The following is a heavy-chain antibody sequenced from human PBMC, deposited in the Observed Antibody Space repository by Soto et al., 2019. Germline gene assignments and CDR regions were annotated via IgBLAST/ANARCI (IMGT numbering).Heavy chain of an antibody. V-gene: IGHV2-5*01. CDR3: AHRRPPMERDWFDT. Sequence: QITLKESGPTLVMPTHTLTLTCTFSGFSLTTSGVGVGWFRQPPGKALEWLALVYGNDIKHYSAPLQSRLTISKDTTKNQVVLTMTNLDPADTATYFCAHRRPPMERDWFDTWGQGILLTVSS. CDR2: VYGNDIK. D-gene: IGHD3-3*01. J-gene: IGHJ5*02. CDR1: GFSLTTSGVG.